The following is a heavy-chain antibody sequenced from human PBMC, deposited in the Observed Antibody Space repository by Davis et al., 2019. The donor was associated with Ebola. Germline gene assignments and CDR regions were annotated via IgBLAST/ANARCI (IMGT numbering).Heavy chain of an antibody. V-gene: IGHV3-21*04. D-gene: IGHD6-19*01. J-gene: IGHJ1*01. CDR3: AHDSVAGNAEDFPN. CDR1: GYTFSSQL. Sequence: GESLKISCKGSGYTFSSQLMKWASPTTGKGLARILSSSRHNIDRFYADSVRGRFTISRDNSKNTLFLQMNNLTVEDTATYYCAHDSVAGNAEDFPNWGQGTQVTVSA. CDR2: SSRHNIDR.